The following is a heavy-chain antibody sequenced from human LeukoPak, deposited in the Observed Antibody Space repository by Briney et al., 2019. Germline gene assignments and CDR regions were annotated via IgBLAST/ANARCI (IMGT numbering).Heavy chain of an antibody. J-gene: IGHJ4*02. CDR2: ISSSSSYI. CDR1: GFTFSSDS. D-gene: IGHD5-24*01. V-gene: IGHV3-21*01. CDR3: ARDWVEMATILNYYFDY. Sequence: PGGSLRLSCAASGFTFSSDSMTWVRQAPGKGLEWVSSISSSSSYIYYADSVKGRFTISRDNAKNSLYLQMNSLRAEDTAVYYCARDWVEMATILNYYFDYWGQGTLVTVSS.